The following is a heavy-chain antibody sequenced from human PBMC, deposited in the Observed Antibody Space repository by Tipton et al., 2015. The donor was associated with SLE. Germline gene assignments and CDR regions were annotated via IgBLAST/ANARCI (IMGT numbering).Heavy chain of an antibody. V-gene: IGHV4-39*07. J-gene: IGHJ3*02. CDR1: GGSISSSSYY. Sequence: LRLSCTVSGGSISSSSYYWDWIRQPPGKGLEWIGSIYYSGSTYYNPSLKSRVTISVDTSKNQFSLKLSSVTAADTAVYYCARDLSSGWTDAFDIWGQGTMVTVSS. D-gene: IGHD6-19*01. CDR3: ARDLSSGWTDAFDI. CDR2: IYYSGST.